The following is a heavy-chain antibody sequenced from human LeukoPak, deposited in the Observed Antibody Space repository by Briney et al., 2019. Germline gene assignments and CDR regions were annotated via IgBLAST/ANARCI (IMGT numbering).Heavy chain of an antibody. CDR3: ARYSSGWYLAFDI. V-gene: IGHV4-34*01. CDR2: INHSGST. CDR1: GGSFXGYY. J-gene: IGHJ3*02. Sequence: ETLSLTCGVYGGSFXGYYWSWIRQPPGKGLEWSGEINHSGSTNYNPSLKSRVTISVDTSKNQFSLKLSSVTAPDTAVYYCARYSSGWYLAFDIWGQGTMVTVSS. D-gene: IGHD6-19*01.